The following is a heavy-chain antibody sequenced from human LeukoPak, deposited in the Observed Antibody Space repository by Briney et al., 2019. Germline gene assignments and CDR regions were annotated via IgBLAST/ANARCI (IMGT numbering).Heavy chain of an antibody. V-gene: IGHV3-48*02. J-gene: IGHJ2*01. D-gene: IGHD1-26*01. Sequence: GGSLRLSCAASGSTFSSYAMTWVRQAPGKGLEWVSYISSSSSTIYYADSVKGRFTISRDNAKNSLYLQMNSLRDEDTAVYYCARDEEWELPSLWYFDLWGRGTLVTVSS. CDR3: ARDEEWELPSLWYFDL. CDR2: ISSSSSTI. CDR1: GSTFSSYA.